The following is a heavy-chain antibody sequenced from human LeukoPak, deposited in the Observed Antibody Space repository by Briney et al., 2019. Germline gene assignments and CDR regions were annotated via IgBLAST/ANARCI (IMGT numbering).Heavy chain of an antibody. Sequence: GSLRLSCAASGFTFSNAWMSWIRQPPGKGLEWIGSIYHSGSTYYNPSLKSRVTISVDTSKNQFSLKLSSVTAADTAVYYCARLGSYFDYWGQGTLVTVSS. CDR1: GFTFSNAW. J-gene: IGHJ4*02. CDR3: ARLGSYFDY. CDR2: IYHSGST. V-gene: IGHV4-38-2*01. D-gene: IGHD7-27*01.